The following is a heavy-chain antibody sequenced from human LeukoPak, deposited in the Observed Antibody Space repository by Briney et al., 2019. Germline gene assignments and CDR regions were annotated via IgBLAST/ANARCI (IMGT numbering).Heavy chain of an antibody. J-gene: IGHJ4*02. V-gene: IGHV1-8*01. CDR2: MNPNWGYT. CDR1: GYTFTSLG. CDR3: ARGITQGFDH. Sequence: EASVKVSCKASGYTFTSLGINWVRQAPGQGLEWMGWMNPNWGYTGYAQKFQARVTMTSDTSIDTAYMELSSLRSDDTAVYYCARGITQGFDHWGQGTLVTVSS. D-gene: IGHD1-20*01.